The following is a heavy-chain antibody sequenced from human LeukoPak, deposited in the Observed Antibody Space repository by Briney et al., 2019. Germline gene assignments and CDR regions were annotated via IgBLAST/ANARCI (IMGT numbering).Heavy chain of an antibody. D-gene: IGHD4-17*01. CDR3: ARRKDFGDYDY. Sequence: SSETLSLTCTVSGGSISGYYWSWIRQPPGKGLEWIGYAHYSGTTNYNPSLKSRATISLDTSKNQFSLKLSSVTAADTAVYFCARRKDFGDYDYWGQGTLVTVSS. J-gene: IGHJ4*02. CDR1: GGSISGYY. CDR2: AHYSGTT. V-gene: IGHV4-59*08.